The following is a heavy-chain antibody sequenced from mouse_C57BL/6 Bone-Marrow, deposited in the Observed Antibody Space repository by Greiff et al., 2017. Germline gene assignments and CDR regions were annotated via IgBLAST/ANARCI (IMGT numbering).Heavy chain of an antibody. Sequence: EVKLVESGEGLVKPGGSLKLSCAASGFTFSSYAMSWVRQTPEKRLEWVAYISSGGDYIYYADTVTGRFTIARDNARNTLYLQMRSLKSKDTAMYYSTRGRLRYYFDYWGQGTTLTVSS. CDR1: GFTFSSYA. CDR2: ISSGGDYI. CDR3: TRGRLRYYFDY. D-gene: IGHD1-1*01. J-gene: IGHJ2*01. V-gene: IGHV5-9-1*02.